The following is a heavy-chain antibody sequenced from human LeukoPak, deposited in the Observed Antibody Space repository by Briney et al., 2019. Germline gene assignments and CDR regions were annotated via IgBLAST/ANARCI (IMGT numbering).Heavy chain of an antibody. J-gene: IGHJ4*02. V-gene: IGHV3-23*01. Sequence: EGSLRLSCAAPGLTLSSYAMNWVRQAPRKGLEWVSAISGSGGSTYYADSVKGRFTISRDNSKNTLYLQMDSLRDEDSAVYYCARDQGIFDYWGQGTLVTVSS. CDR1: GLTLSSYA. CDR3: ARDQGIFDY. CDR2: ISGSGGST.